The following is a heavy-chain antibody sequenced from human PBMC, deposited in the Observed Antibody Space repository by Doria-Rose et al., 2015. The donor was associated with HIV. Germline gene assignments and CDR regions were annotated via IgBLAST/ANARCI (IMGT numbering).Heavy chain of an antibody. V-gene: IGHV4-59*01. CDR1: GGSISHYY. CDR2: IFYTGST. Sequence: VQLLESGPGLVKPSETLSLTCSVSGGSISHYYWSWIRQPPGKGLEYIGDIFYTGSTNCSPSLKSRVSISTDTSKTKFSLRLSSVTAADTAVYYCARVLSGTYDYWGQGTLVTVSS. J-gene: IGHJ4*02. CDR3: ARVLSGTYDY. D-gene: IGHD1-26*01.